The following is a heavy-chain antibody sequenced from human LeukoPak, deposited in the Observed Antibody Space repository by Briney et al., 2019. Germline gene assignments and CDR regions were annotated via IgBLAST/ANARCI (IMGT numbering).Heavy chain of an antibody. Sequence: PGGSLRLSCAASGFTFVNHALSWVRQAPGKGLEWVAGISGSGDRTYYADSVKARFTISRDNSKNTLYLQINGLRAEDTAIYYCAKDRYSQNYGCFGPWGQGTQVTVSS. J-gene: IGHJ5*02. CDR3: AKDRYSQNYGCFGP. V-gene: IGHV3-23*01. CDR2: ISGSGDRT. D-gene: IGHD3-16*02. CDR1: GFTFVNHA.